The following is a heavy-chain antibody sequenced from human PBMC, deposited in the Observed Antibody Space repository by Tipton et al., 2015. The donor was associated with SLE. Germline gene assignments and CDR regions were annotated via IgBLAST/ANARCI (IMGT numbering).Heavy chain of an antibody. V-gene: IGHV4-4*07. J-gene: IGHJ6*02. CDR3: ARGPYDFWSGSDMDV. D-gene: IGHD3-3*01. CDR2: IYTSGST. Sequence: TLSLTCTVSGGSISSYYWSWIRQPAGKGLEWIGRIYTSGSTNYNPSLKSRVTMSVDTSKNQFSLKLSSVTAADTAVCYCARGPYDFWSGSDMDVWGQGTTVTVSS. CDR1: GGSISSYY.